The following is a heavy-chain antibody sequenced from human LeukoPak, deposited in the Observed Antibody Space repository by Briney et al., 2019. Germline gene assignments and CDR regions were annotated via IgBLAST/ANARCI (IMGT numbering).Heavy chain of an antibody. CDR3: ARVHYDYVWGSYRYFDY. V-gene: IGHV1-69*06. CDR2: IIPIFGTA. CDR1: GYTFTGYY. D-gene: IGHD3-16*02. Sequence: ASVKVSCKASGYTFTGYYMHWVRQAPGQGLEWMGGIIPIFGTANYAQKFQGRVTITADKSASTAYMELSSLRSEDTAVYYCARVHYDYVWGSYRYFDYWGQGTLVTVSS. J-gene: IGHJ4*02.